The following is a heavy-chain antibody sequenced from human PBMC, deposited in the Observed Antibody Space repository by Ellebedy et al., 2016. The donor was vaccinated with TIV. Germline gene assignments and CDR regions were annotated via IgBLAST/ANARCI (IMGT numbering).Heavy chain of an antibody. V-gene: IGHV3-30*18. CDR2: ISHDGANK. J-gene: IGHJ6*03. Sequence: GESLKISXAASGFTFSNYGVHWVRQAPGKGLEWVAVISHDGANKYYADSMKGRFTISRDNSKNTLYLQMNSLRAEDTAVYFCAKGTDYFYYYMDVWGKGTTVTVSS. CDR3: AKGTDYFYYYMDV. CDR1: GFTFSNYG. D-gene: IGHD3-10*01.